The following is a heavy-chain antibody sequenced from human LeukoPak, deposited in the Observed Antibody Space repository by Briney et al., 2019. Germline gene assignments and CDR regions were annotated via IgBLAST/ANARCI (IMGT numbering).Heavy chain of an antibody. CDR2: IIPIFGTA. CDR1: GYTFTNYY. J-gene: IGHJ5*02. V-gene: IGHV1-69*13. Sequence: ASVKVSCKASGYTFTNYYIHWVRQAPGQGLEWMGGIIPIFGTANYAQKFQGRVTITADESTSTAYMELSSLRSEDTAVYYCARARYYDILTGYSGNWFDPWGQGTLVTVSS. CDR3: ARARYYDILTGYSGNWFDP. D-gene: IGHD3-9*01.